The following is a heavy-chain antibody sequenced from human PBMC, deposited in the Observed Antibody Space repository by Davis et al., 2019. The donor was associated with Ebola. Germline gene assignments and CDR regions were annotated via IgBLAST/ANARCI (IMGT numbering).Heavy chain of an antibody. Sequence: PSETLSLTCTVSGGSISSGDYYWSWIRQPPGKGLEWFGYIYYSGSTYYNPSLKSRVTISVDTSKNQFSLKLSSVTAADTAVYYCARVVGSYFYYGMDVWGQGTTVTVSS. CDR1: GGSISSGDYY. CDR2: IYYSGST. CDR3: ARVVGSYFYYGMDV. D-gene: IGHD1-26*01. V-gene: IGHV4-30-4*01. J-gene: IGHJ6*02.